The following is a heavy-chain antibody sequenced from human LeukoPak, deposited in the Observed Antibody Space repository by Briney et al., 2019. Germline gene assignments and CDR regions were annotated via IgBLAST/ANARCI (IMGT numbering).Heavy chain of an antibody. CDR2: INTNTGNP. V-gene: IGHV7-4-1*02. CDR1: GYTFTSNA. J-gene: IGHJ4*02. CDR3: ASFFCTSGLCYYLDY. D-gene: IGHD2-8*01. Sequence: GASVKVSCKASGYTFTSNALGWVRQAPGQGLEWTGWINTNTGNPTYAQGFTGRFVFSLDTSDNTAYLQISSLQAEDTAVYYCASFFCTSGLCYYLDYWGQGTLVTVSS.